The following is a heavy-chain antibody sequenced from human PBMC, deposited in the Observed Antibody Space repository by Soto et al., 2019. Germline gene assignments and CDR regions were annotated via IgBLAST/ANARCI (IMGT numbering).Heavy chain of an antibody. CDR3: ARGSAAGVDYGMDV. D-gene: IGHD6-13*01. V-gene: IGHV4-4*07. J-gene: IGHJ6*02. Sequence: LSLTCTVSGGSISSYYWSWIRQPAGKGLEWIGRIYPSGGTNYNPSLKSRVTMSVDTSKKRFSLRLSSVTAADTAVYYCARGSAAGVDYGMDVWGQGTSVTVSS. CDR1: GGSISSYY. CDR2: IYPSGGT.